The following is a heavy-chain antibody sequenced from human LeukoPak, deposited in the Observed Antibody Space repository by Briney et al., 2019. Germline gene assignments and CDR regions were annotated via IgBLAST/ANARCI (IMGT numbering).Heavy chain of an antibody. CDR2: IFYSGST. CDR3: ARLSGCLLKAFEI. CDR1: GGSMSSYY. J-gene: IGHJ3*02. D-gene: IGHD3-16*01. V-gene: IGHV4-59*08. Sequence: SETLSLTCTVSGGSMSSYYWSWIRQPPGKGLEWIGYIFYSGSTEYNPSLKTPITISVDTSKNQFSLKLRSVTAADTAVYYCARLSGCLLKAFEIWGQRKNVTVSS.